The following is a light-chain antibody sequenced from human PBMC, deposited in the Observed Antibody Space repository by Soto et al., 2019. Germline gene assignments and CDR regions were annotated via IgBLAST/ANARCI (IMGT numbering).Light chain of an antibody. CDR2: KAS. J-gene: IGKJ1*01. CDR1: QTISSW. V-gene: IGKV1-5*03. Sequence: DIQMTQSRSTLSGSVGDRFTISCRASQTISSWLAWYQQKKGKAPKLLIYKASTLKSGVPSRFSGSGYGTEFNLTISSLQTDDFATYYCQHYNSYSEAFGQGTKVDIK. CDR3: QHYNSYSEA.